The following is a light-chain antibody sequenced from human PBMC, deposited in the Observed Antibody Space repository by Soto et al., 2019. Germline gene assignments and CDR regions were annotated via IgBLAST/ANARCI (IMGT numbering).Light chain of an antibody. V-gene: IGLV2-14*03. J-gene: IGLJ2*01. CDR1: SSDIGAYNS. Sequence: QSALTQPASVSASPGQSITISCTGTSSDIGAYNSVSWYQQLPGKAPQLMIYDVSFRPSGISSRFSGSKSGNTASLTISGLRPDDDADYYCASYTTARIRVFGGGTKLTV. CDR2: DVS. CDR3: ASYTTARIRV.